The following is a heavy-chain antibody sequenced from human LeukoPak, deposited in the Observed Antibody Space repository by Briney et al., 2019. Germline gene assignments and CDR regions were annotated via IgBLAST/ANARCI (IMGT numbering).Heavy chain of an antibody. CDR3: ARDQTKSYYYYYYMDV. J-gene: IGHJ6*03. CDR1: GFTFSSYW. CDR2: IKRDGSER. D-gene: IGHD1/OR15-1a*01. Sequence: GGSLRLSCAASGFTFSSYWISWVRQAPGKGLEWVANIKRDGSERHYVDSVRGRFTISRDNAKNSVYLQMNSLRAEDTAVYYCARDQTKSYYYYYYMDVWGKGTAVTVSS. V-gene: IGHV3-7*01.